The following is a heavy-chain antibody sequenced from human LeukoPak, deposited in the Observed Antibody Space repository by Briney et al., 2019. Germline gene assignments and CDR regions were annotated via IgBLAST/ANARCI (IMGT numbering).Heavy chain of an antibody. D-gene: IGHD3-22*01. CDR3: ARVRDYYANSDYSDY. J-gene: IGHJ4*02. Sequence: GASVKVSCKTSGYTFTSYYVSWVRQAPGQGLEWMGWVSGYNAKTKYVQKFQGRITMTIDTSTTTAYMELRSLTSDDTAVYYCARVRDYYANSDYSDYWCQGTLVTVSS. CDR1: GYTFTSYY. V-gene: IGHV1-18*04. CDR2: VSGYNAKT.